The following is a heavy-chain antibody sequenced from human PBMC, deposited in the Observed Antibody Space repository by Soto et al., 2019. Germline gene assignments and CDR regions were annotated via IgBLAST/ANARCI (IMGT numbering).Heavy chain of an antibody. Sequence: QVQLVESGGGVVQPGGSLRLSCAASGVSFSSYGIHWVRQAPGKGLEWVAVVSNEGRIQYYADSVKGRFTLSRDNSENTVFLQMNRLRSEDTAVYYCAKGGGKLGTSASYGFDYWGQGSRVTVSS. CDR1: GVSFSSYG. D-gene: IGHD3-16*01. CDR2: VSNEGRIQ. V-gene: IGHV3-30*18. J-gene: IGHJ4*02. CDR3: AKGGGKLGTSASYGFDY.